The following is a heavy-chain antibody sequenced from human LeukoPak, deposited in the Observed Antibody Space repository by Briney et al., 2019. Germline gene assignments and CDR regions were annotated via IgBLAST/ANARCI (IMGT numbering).Heavy chain of an antibody. D-gene: IGHD2-15*01. Sequence: SETLSLTCTVSGGSISSSSYYWGWIRQPPGKGLEWIGYIYYSGSTNYNPSLKSRVTISVDTSKNQFSLKLSSVTAADTAVYYCARGRYCSGGSCYFPAWFDPWGQGTLVTVSS. CDR3: ARGRYCSGGSCYFPAWFDP. CDR1: GGSISSSSYY. J-gene: IGHJ5*02. CDR2: IYYSGST. V-gene: IGHV4-61*05.